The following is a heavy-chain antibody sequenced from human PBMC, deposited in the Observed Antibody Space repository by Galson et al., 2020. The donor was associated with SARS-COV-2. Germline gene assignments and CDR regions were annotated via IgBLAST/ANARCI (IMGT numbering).Heavy chain of an antibody. V-gene: IGHV1-69*13. CDR3: ARERSSSSWDYYYYGMDV. D-gene: IGHD6-6*01. J-gene: IGHJ6*02. CDR1: GGTFSSYA. CDR2: IIPIFGTA. Sequence: SVKVSCKASGGTFSSYAISWVRQAPGQGLEWIGGIIPIFGTANYAQKFQGRVTITADESTSTAYMELSSLRSEDTAVYYCARERSSSSWDYYYYGMDVWGQGTTVTVSS.